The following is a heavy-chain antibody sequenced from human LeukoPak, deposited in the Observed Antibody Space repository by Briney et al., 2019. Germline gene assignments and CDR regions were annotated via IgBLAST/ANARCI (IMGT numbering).Heavy chain of an antibody. CDR3: VRDFRSADY. V-gene: IGHV3-74*01. J-gene: IGHJ4*02. CDR2: ICPDGTVT. Sequence: GGSLRLSCAASGFTFSTYCMHWVRQAPGKGPMWVSRICPDGTVTNYADSVKARFIISRDNARNTVYLQTNSLRVEDTAVYYCVRDFRSADYWGQGTLVTVSS. CDR1: GFTFSTYC.